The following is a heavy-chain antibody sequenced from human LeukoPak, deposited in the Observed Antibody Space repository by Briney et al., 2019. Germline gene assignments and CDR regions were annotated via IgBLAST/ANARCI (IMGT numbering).Heavy chain of an antibody. J-gene: IGHJ4*02. CDR3: AKDTYYDSSGYDY. D-gene: IGHD3-22*01. CDR1: GFTFSSYG. V-gene: IGHV3-30*02. CDR2: IRYDGSNK. Sequence: PGGSLRLSCAASGFTFSSYGMHWVRQAPGKGLDWVAFIRYDGSNKYYADSVKGRFTISRDNSKNTLYLQMNSLRAEDTAVYYCAKDTYYDSSGYDYWGQGTLVTVSS.